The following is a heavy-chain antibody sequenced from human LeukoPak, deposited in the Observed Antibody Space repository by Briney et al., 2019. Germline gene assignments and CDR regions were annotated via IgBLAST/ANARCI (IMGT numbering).Heavy chain of an antibody. V-gene: IGHV3-30*02. CDR2: IRYDESDK. D-gene: IGHD3-10*01. CDR3: ATYFYASGNYYNYIYY. CDR1: GFAFSRYG. Sequence: PGGSLRLSCAASGFAFSRYGMHWVRQAPGKGLELVAFIRYDESDKKYKDSVKGRFTVSKDNSKNTVSLQMNSLRFEDTAVYYCATYFYASGNYYNYIYYWGQGALVTVSS. J-gene: IGHJ4*02.